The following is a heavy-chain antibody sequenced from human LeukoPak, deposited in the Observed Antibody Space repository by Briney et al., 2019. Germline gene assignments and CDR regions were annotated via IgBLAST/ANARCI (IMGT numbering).Heavy chain of an antibody. CDR2: IYHSGST. V-gene: IGHV4-30-2*01. CDR3: ARVGSTTELDY. J-gene: IGHJ4*02. CDR1: GGSISSGGYS. Sequence: SETLSLTCAVSGGSISSGGYSWSWVRQPPGKGLEWIGYIYHSGSTYYNPSLKSRVTISVDRSKNQFSLKLSSVTAVDTAVYYCARVGSTTELDYWGQGTLVTVSS. D-gene: IGHD4-17*01.